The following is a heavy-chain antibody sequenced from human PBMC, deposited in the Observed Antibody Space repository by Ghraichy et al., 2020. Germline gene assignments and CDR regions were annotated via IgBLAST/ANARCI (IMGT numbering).Heavy chain of an antibody. CDR2: ISYDGSNK. CDR3: ARDYGGATVTTPWYFDL. D-gene: IGHD4-17*01. CDR1: GFTFSSYA. J-gene: IGHJ2*01. Sequence: GGSLRLSCAASGFTFSSYAMHWVRQAPGKGLEWVAVISYDGSNKYYADSVKGRFTISRDNSKNTLYLQMNSLRAEDTAVYYCARDYGGATVTTPWYFDLWGRGTLVTVSS. V-gene: IGHV3-30*04.